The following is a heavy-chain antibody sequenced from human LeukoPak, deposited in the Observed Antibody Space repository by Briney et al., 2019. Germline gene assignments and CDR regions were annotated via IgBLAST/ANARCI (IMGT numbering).Heavy chain of an antibody. D-gene: IGHD3-9*01. CDR1: GFSFNTYA. J-gene: IGHJ4*02. CDR2: ISNTGGST. V-gene: IGHV3-23*01. Sequence: GGSLRLSCAASGFSFNTYAMSWVRQAPGKGLEWVSAISNTGGSTYYADSVKGRFTISRDNSKNTLYLQMNSLRAEDTAVYYCAKDMRFDWTPYYFDYWGQGTLVTVSS. CDR3: AKDMRFDWTPYYFDY.